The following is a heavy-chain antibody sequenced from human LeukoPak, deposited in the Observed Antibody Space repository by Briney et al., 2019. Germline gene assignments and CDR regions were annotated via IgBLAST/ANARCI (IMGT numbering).Heavy chain of an antibody. CDR3: AALRGLQNWYFDL. CDR2: ISSGSGTI. J-gene: IGHJ2*01. CDR1: GFTFSSYW. V-gene: IGHV3-48*01. Sequence: GGSLRLSCAASGFTFSSYWMSWVRQAPGKGLEGVSYISSGSGTIYYADSVKGRFNISRDNAKNSLFLQMNSLRAEDTAVYYCAALRGLQNWYFDLWGRGTLVTVSS. D-gene: IGHD4-17*01.